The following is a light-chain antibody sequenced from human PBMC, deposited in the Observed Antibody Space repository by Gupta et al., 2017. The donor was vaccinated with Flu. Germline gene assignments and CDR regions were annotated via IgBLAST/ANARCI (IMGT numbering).Light chain of an antibody. V-gene: IGKV1-27*01. Sequence: DIQMTQSPSSLSASVGDRVTITCRASQGISNYLAWYRQKPGKGPKLLIYAASTLQAGVPSRFSGSGYGTDFTLTISSRQPEDVASYYCQKNNSAPPFTFGHGTKVDIK. CDR2: AAS. J-gene: IGKJ3*01. CDR3: QKNNSAPPFT. CDR1: QGISNY.